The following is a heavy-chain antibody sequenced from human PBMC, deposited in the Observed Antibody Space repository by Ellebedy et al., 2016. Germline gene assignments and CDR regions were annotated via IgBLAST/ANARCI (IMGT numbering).Heavy chain of an antibody. D-gene: IGHD3-10*01. V-gene: IGHV3-72*01. CDR1: GFTFSDHY. CDR2: IKNRANSYTT. J-gene: IGHJ5*02. CDR3: ARILRLGELTGT. Sequence: GGSLRLSCAASGFTFSDHYMDWVRQAPGKGLEWVGRIKNRANSYTTEYAASVKGRFIISREDSKNSLYLQMNSLKTEDTAVYYCARILRLGELTGTWGQGTLVTVSS.